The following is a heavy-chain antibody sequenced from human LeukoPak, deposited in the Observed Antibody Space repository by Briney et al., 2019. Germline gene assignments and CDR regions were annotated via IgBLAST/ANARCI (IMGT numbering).Heavy chain of an antibody. CDR2: IYYSGST. V-gene: IGHV4-39*07. J-gene: IGHJ4*02. D-gene: IGHD4-17*01. CDR1: GDSISSSSYY. CDR3: ARDLLTVTTPYFDY. Sequence: SETLSLTCSVSGDSISSSSYYWGWIRQPPGKGLEWIGSIYYSGSTYYNPSLKSRVTISVDTSKNQFSLKLSSVTAADTAVYYCARDLLTVTTPYFDYWGQGTLVTVSS.